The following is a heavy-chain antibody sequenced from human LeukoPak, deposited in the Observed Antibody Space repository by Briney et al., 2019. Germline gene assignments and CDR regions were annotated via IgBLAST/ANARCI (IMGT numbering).Heavy chain of an antibody. D-gene: IGHD1-7*01. CDR3: ARDLGVQLELFDAFDI. V-gene: IGHV3-38-3*01. CDR1: GFTVSSNE. CDR2: ISGGST. J-gene: IGHJ3*02. Sequence: GGSPRLSCAASGFTVSSNEMSWVRQAPGKGLEWASSISGGSTYYADSRKGRFTISRDNSKNTLHLQMNSLRAEDTAVYYCARDLGVQLELFDAFDIWGQGTMVTVSS.